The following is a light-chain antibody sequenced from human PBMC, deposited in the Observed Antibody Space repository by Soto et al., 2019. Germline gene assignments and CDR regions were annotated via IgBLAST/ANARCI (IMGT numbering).Light chain of an antibody. V-gene: IGKV1-5*03. Sequence: DIQFTQSPSTLSGSVGDRVTISCRARQTISSWLAWYQQTPGKAPKLLIYKASTLKSGVPSRFRGSGSGTEFTLTISRLQHDDFVTYYCQHYNSYPEAFGQGTKVEIK. CDR3: QHYNSYPEA. J-gene: IGKJ1*01. CDR1: QTISSW. CDR2: KAS.